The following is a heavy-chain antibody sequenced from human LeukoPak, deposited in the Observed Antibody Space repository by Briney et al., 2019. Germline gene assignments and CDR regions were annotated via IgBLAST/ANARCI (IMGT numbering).Heavy chain of an antibody. J-gene: IGHJ4*02. D-gene: IGHD6-19*01. CDR1: GYTFTSYD. V-gene: IGHV1-8*01. CDR2: MNPNGGNT. Sequence: ASVKVSCKASGYTFTSYDINWVRQATGQGLEWMGWMNPNGGNTGYAQKFQGRVTMTRNTSISTAYMELRSLRSDDTAVYYCARVGSSGWYFDYWGQGTLVTVSS. CDR3: ARVGSSGWYFDY.